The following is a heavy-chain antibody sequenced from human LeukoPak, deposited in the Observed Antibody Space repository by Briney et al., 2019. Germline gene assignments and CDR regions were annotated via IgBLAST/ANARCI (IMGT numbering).Heavy chain of an antibody. CDR1: GFTFSSYA. CDR2: ISYDGSNK. V-gene: IGHV3-30-3*01. Sequence: PGGSLRLSCAASGFTFSSYAMHLVRQAPGKGLEWVAVISYDGSNKYYADSVKGRFTISRDNSKNTLYLQMNSLRAEDTAVYYCASSVTTLYYFDYWGQGTLVTVSS. CDR3: ASSVTTLYYFDY. D-gene: IGHD4-17*01. J-gene: IGHJ4*02.